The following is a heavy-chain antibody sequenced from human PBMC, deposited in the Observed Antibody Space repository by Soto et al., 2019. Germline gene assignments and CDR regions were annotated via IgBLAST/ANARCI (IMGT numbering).Heavy chain of an antibody. CDR3: ATFYGDCYSYYYGMDV. Sequence: GESLKISCKGSGYSITSYWIGWVRQMPGKGLEWMGIIYPGDSDTRYSPSFQGQVTISADKSISTAYLQWSSLKASDTATYYCATFYGDCYSYYYGMDVWGQGTTVTVSS. CDR1: GYSITSYW. D-gene: IGHD2-21*02. J-gene: IGHJ6*02. CDR2: IYPGDSDT. V-gene: IGHV5-51*01.